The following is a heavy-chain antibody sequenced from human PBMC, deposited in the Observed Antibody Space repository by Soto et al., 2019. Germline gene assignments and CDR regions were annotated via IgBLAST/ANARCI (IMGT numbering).Heavy chain of an antibody. D-gene: IGHD3-10*01. J-gene: IGHJ3*02. V-gene: IGHV1-18*01. CDR3: ARDRVLWIGEISSEGLDM. CDR1: GYTFTSYG. Sequence: QVQLVQSGAEVKKPGASVKVSCRASGYTFTSYGISWVRQAPGQGLEWMGWISAHNGDTSYAQKFQDRVSVTTDTSSSTAYMDLRTLTSDHPDVYYCARDRVLWIGEISSEGLDMWCQGTMVTVSS. CDR2: ISAHNGDT.